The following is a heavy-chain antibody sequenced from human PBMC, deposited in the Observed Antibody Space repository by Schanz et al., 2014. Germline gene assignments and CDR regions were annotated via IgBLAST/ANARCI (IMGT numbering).Heavy chain of an antibody. Sequence: VQLVESGGGLVQPGGSLRLSCAASGFTFSDYGMHWVRQAPGKGLEWVAGISYHGSERNYADSVKGRFTISTDNSKNTLYMQMNILRTDDTAVYFCAKSYDTSGYSGFDYWGQGTLVTVSS. CDR3: AKSYDTSGYSGFDY. D-gene: IGHD3-22*01. J-gene: IGHJ4*02. V-gene: IGHV3-30*18. CDR2: ISYHGSER. CDR1: GFTFSDYG.